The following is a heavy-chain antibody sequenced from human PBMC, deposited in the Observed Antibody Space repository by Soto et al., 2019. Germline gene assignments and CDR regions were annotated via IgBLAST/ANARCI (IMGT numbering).Heavy chain of an antibody. V-gene: IGHV4-34*01. J-gene: IGHJ4*02. CDR2: INHSGST. D-gene: IGHD2-8*02. CDR3: ARDKITGHFDY. CDR1: GGSFSGYY. Sequence: QVQLQQWGAGLLKPSETLSLTCAVYGGSFSGYYWTWIRQPPGTGLEWIGEINHSGSTNYNPSLKTRVTTSVDTSKNQFSRKLTSVTAADTAVYYCARDKITGHFDYWGQGTLVTVSS.